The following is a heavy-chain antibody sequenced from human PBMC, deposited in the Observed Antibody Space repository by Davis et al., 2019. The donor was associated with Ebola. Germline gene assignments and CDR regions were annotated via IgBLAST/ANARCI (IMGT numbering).Heavy chain of an antibody. CDR3: ARRRCSGGSCYYFDY. V-gene: IGHV4-34*01. D-gene: IGHD2-15*01. Sequence: MPSETLSLTCAVYGGSFSGYYWSWIRQPPGKGLEWIGEINHSGSTNYNPSLKSRVTISVDTSKNQFSLKLSSVTAADTAVYYCARRRCSGGSCYYFDYWGQGTLVTVSS. CDR1: GGSFSGYY. CDR2: INHSGST. J-gene: IGHJ4*02.